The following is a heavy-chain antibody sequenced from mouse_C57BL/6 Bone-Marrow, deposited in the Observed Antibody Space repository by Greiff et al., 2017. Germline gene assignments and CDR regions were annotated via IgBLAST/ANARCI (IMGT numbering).Heavy chain of an antibody. CDR2: IHPNSGST. V-gene: IGHV1-64*01. Sequence: QVQLQQPGAELVKPGASVTLSCKASGYTFTSYWVHWVKQRPGQGLEWIGMIHPNSGSTNYNEKFTSKATLTVDKSSSTAYMQLSSLTSEDSAVYYCARILRSFSWYFDVWGTGTTVTVSS. D-gene: IGHD1-1*01. CDR1: GYTFTSYW. J-gene: IGHJ1*03. CDR3: ARILRSFSWYFDV.